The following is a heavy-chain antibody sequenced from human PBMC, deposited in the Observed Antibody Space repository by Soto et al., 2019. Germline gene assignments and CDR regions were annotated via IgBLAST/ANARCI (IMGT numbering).Heavy chain of an antibody. J-gene: IGHJ6*03. D-gene: IGHD3-16*01. CDR2: ISGSGDST. V-gene: IGHV3-23*01. CDR1: GFTFSSYA. CDR3: AKSDRTTWGYYYYMDF. Sequence: EVQLLESGGDLVQPGGSLRLSCAASGFTFSSYAMNWVRQAPGKGLEWVSAISGSGDSTYYADSVKGRFTISRDNSKNTLYQQMKSMRAEDTAVYYCAKSDRTTWGYYYYMDFWGKGTTGTVSS.